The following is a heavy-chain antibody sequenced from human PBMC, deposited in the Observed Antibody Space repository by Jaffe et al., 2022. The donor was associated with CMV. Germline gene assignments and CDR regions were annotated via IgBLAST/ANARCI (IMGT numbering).Heavy chain of an antibody. D-gene: IGHD5-18*01. Sequence: QVQLVQSGAEVKKPGASVKVSCKASGYTFTSYYMHWVRQAPGQGLEWMGIINPSGGSTSYAQKFQGRVTMTRDTSTSTVYMELSSLRSEDTAVYYCARDQGPRHRGATQLWATFDYWGQGTLVTVSS. CDR2: INPSGGST. CDR3: ARDQGPRHRGATQLWATFDY. J-gene: IGHJ4*02. V-gene: IGHV1-46*01. CDR1: GYTFTSYY.